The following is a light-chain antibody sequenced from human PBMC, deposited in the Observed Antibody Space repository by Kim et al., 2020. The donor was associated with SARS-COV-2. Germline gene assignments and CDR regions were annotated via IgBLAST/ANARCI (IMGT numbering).Light chain of an antibody. Sequence: VSTGQTASITCSGDKLGDKYACWYQQKPGQSPGLVIYQDSKRPSGIPERFSGSNSGNTATLTISGTQAMDEADYYCQAWESSTGVFGTGTKVTV. V-gene: IGLV3-1*01. CDR2: QDS. CDR1: KLGDKY. J-gene: IGLJ1*01. CDR3: QAWESSTGV.